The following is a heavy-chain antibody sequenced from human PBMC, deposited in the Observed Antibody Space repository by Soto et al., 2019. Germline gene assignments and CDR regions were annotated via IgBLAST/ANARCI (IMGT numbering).Heavy chain of an antibody. V-gene: IGHV3-74*01. CDR3: ATAVDYDFWSGTTHYGMDV. CDR2: ICHGGTIT. Sequence: PWVSLRLPCAACALTGSPYWMLSVRQAPMQGLVWVSRICHGGTITAYADSVNGRFTVSRDNARNTHSLQMNSLRSEDTAVYFCATAVDYDFWSGTTHYGMDVWGQGTTVTVSS. CDR1: ALTGSPYW. J-gene: IGHJ6*02. D-gene: IGHD3-3*01.